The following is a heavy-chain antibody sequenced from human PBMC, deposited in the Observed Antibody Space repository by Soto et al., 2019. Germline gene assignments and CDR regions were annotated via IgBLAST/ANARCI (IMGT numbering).Heavy chain of an antibody. CDR2: IDPSDSYT. V-gene: IGHV5-10-1*01. Sequence: GESLKISCKGSGYSFTSYWISWVRQMPGKGLEWMGRIDPSDSYTNYSPSFQGHVTISADKSISTAYLQWSSLKASDTAMYYCESQGAYDNVWGIYSHRSHYYGLGVWGQGTTVTVSS. D-gene: IGHD3-16*02. CDR1: GYSFTSYW. J-gene: IGHJ6*02. CDR3: ESQGAYDNVWGIYSHRSHYYGLGV.